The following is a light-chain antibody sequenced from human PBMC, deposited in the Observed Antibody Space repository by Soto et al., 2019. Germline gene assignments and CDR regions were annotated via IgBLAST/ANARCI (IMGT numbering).Light chain of an antibody. CDR2: DAS. J-gene: IGKJ1*01. Sequence: EIVLTQSPATLSVSPGERATLSCRASQSVSSNLAWYQQKPGQAPRLLIYDASTRATGIPARFSGSGSGTEFTLTISSLQSEDFAVYYCQQYNNWPPWTCGRGTKGDIK. CDR3: QQYNNWPPWT. CDR1: QSVSSN. V-gene: IGKV3-15*01.